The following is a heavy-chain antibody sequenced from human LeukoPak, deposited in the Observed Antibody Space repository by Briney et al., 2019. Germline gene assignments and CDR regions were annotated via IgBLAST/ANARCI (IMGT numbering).Heavy chain of an antibody. D-gene: IGHD1-26*01. CDR2: IYYSGST. Sequence: SETLSLTCTVSGGSVSSGSYYWSWIRQPPGKGLEWIGYIYYSGSTNYNPSLKSRVTISVDTSKNQFSLKLSSVTAADTAVYYCARGAYSGSYRRLMDYWGQGTLVTVSS. CDR3: ARGAYSGSYRRLMDY. J-gene: IGHJ4*02. CDR1: GGSVSSGSYY. V-gene: IGHV4-61*01.